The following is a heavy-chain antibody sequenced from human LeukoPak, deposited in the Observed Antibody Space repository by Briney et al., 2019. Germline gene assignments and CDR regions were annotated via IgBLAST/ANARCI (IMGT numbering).Heavy chain of an antibody. V-gene: IGHV4-61*02. CDR1: GGSISSGSYY. J-gene: IGHJ5*02. Sequence: PSETLSLTCTVSGGSISSGSYYWSWIRQPAGKGLEWIGRIYTSGSTNYNPSLKSRVTISVNTSKNQFSLKLSSVTAADTAVYYCARGLKGSSPRLVWFDPWGQGTLVTVSS. CDR3: ARGLKGSSPRLVWFDP. D-gene: IGHD3-16*01. CDR2: IYTSGST.